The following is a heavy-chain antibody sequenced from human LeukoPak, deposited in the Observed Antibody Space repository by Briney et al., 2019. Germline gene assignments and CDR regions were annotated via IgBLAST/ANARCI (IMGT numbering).Heavy chain of an antibody. Sequence: ASVKVSCKASGYTSTGYYMHWVRQAPGQGLEWMGWINPNSGGTNYAQKFQGRVTMTRDTSISTAYMELSRLRSDDTAVYYCARGIHPGKLYYDSSRYDYWGQGTLVTVSS. CDR2: INPNSGGT. D-gene: IGHD3-22*01. V-gene: IGHV1-2*02. J-gene: IGHJ4*02. CDR1: GYTSTGYY. CDR3: ARGIHPGKLYYDSSRYDY.